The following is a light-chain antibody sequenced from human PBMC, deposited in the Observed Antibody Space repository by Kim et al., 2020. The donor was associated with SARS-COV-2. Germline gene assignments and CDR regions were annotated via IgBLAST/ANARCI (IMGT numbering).Light chain of an antibody. J-gene: IGKJ2*01. V-gene: IGKV3-15*01. CDR2: GAT. CDR1: QSVSSN. CDR3: QQYNNWPPLYT. Sequence: EMVMTQSPATLSVSPGERATVSCRASQSVSSNLAWYQQKPGQAPRLLLYGATTRAIGIPARFSGSGSETEFTLTISSLQSEDAAVYFCQQYNNWPPLYTFGQGTKLEI.